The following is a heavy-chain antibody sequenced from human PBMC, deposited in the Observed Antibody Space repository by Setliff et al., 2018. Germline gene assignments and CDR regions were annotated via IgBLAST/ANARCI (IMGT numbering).Heavy chain of an antibody. V-gene: IGHV3-48*01. J-gene: IGHJ4*02. CDR2: IGESGNNI. D-gene: IGHD3-22*01. Sequence: PGGSLRLSCAASGFTFGGYYMQWVRQAPGKGLEWVSYIGESGNNIHYADSVKGRFTISRDDSNSIAYLRMNSLKIEDTAVYYCTRAFWPESSGFAFGQWGQGTLVTVSS. CDR1: GFTFGGYY. CDR3: TRAFWPESSGFAFGQ.